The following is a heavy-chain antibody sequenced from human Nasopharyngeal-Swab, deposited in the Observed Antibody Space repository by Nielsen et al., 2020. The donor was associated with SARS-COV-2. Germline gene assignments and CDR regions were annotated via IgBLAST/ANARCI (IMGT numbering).Heavy chain of an antibody. CDR2: IYPGDSDT. CDR3: ARHGPEMATGLYYYNMDV. J-gene: IGHJ6*03. V-gene: IGHV5-51*01. D-gene: IGHD5-24*01. Sequence: GESLKISCKGSGYSFTSYWIGWVRQMPGKGLEWMGIIYPGDSDTRYSPSFQGQVTISADKSISTAYLQWSSLKASDTAMYYCARHGPEMATGLYYYNMDVWGKGTTVTVSS. CDR1: GYSFTSYW.